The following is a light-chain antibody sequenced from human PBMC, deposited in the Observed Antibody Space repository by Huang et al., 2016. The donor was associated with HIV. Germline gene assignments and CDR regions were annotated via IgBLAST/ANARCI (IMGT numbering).Light chain of an antibody. V-gene: IGKV1-6*01. CDR2: VAS. CDR1: QGIRND. J-gene: IGKJ4*01. CDR3: LQDYNYPLT. Sequence: AIQLTQSPSSLSASVGDRVTMTCRASQGIRNDLGWYQQKPGKAPKFLIYVASSLESGVPSRFHVSGSGTDFTLTINSLQPEDFATYYCLQDYNYPLTFGGGTRVEIK.